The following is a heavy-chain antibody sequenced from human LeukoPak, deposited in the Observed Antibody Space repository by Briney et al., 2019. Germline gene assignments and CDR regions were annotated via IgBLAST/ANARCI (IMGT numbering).Heavy chain of an antibody. V-gene: IGHV3-11*04. J-gene: IGHJ5*02. Sequence: GSLSLSCAASGFTFSYNYMSWIRPAPGKGLEWVSYISSSGNTTKNADSVKGRFTITRDNAKNSLYLQMNSLRAEDTAGYYCRREDYYDSGSFDPWGQGTLVTVSS. CDR3: RREDYYDSGSFDP. CDR2: ISSSGNTT. D-gene: IGHD3-22*01. CDR1: GFTFSYNY.